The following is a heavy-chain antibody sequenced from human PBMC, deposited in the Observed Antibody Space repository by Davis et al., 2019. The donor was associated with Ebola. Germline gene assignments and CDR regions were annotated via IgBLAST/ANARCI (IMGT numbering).Heavy chain of an antibody. CDR1: GGSFSGYY. Sequence: SETLSLTCAAYGGSFSGYYWNWIRQPPGKGLEWIGEINHSGSTNYNPSLKSRVTISVDTSKNQFSLKLSSVTAADTAVYYCARSQWLVHSYGYWGQGTLVTVSS. D-gene: IGHD6-19*01. CDR2: INHSGST. J-gene: IGHJ4*02. CDR3: ARSQWLVHSYGY. V-gene: IGHV4-34*01.